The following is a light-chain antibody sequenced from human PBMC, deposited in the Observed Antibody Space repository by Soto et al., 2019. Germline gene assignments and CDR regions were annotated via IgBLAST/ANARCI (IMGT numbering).Light chain of an antibody. CDR2: DTS. Sequence: QAVVTQEPSLTVSPGGTVTLTCGSSTGAVTSGHYPYWFQQKLGQAPRTLIYDTSNKHSWTPARFSGSLLGGKAALALSGAQPEDEADYYCLLHYNHSLALGGGTKLTVL. CDR1: TGAVTSGHY. J-gene: IGLJ2*01. CDR3: LLHYNHSLA. V-gene: IGLV7-46*01.